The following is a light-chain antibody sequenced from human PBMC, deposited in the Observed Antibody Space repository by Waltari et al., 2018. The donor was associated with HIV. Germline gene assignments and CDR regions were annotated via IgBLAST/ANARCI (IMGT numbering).Light chain of an antibody. V-gene: IGKV3-20*01. Sequence: EIVLTQSPGTLSLSPGERATLSCRASQSVSSSYLAWYQQKPGQAPRLLIYGASSRATGIPDRFSGSGSGADFTLSISRREPEDFAVYYCQQYGRSAFTFGPGTKVDIK. CDR1: QSVSSSY. CDR3: QQYGRSAFT. CDR2: GAS. J-gene: IGKJ3*01.